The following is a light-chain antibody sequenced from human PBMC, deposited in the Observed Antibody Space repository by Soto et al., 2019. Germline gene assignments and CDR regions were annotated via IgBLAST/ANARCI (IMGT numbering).Light chain of an antibody. V-gene: IGLV2-8*01. CDR3: SSYAGSNNLQV. J-gene: IGLJ2*01. Sequence: QSALTQPPSASGSPGQSVTISCTGTSSDVGAYNYVSWYQQHPDKAPKLMIYEVTKRPSGVPDRFSGSKSGNTASLTVSGLQAEDEADYYCSSYAGSNNLQVFGGGTKLTVL. CDR1: SSDVGAYNY. CDR2: EVT.